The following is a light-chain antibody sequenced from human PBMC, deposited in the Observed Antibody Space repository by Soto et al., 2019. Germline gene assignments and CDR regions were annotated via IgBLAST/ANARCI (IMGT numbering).Light chain of an antibody. V-gene: IGLV8-61*01. CDR2: STN. CDR3: VLYMGSGIRV. J-gene: IGLJ2*01. CDR1: SGSVSTSYY. Sequence: QAVVTQEPSFSVSPGGTVTLTCGLSSGSVSTSYYPSWYQQTPGQAPRTPIYSTNTRSSGVPDRFSGSILGNKAALTITGAQADDESDYYCVLYMGSGIRVFGGGTKLTVL.